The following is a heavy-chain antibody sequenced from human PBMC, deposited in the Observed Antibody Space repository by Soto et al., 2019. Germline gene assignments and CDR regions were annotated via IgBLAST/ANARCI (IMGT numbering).Heavy chain of an antibody. CDR1: GFTFRTYA. CDR3: ANSPQDGLRYFDWFDY. V-gene: IGHV3-23*01. Sequence: GGSLRLSCAASGFTFRTYAMSWVRQAPGKGLEWVSIISGSGGSTYYADSVKGRFTISRDNSKNTLYLQMNSLRVEDTAVFFCANSPQDGLRYFDWFDYWGQGTLVTVSS. CDR2: ISGSGGST. J-gene: IGHJ4*02. D-gene: IGHD3-9*01.